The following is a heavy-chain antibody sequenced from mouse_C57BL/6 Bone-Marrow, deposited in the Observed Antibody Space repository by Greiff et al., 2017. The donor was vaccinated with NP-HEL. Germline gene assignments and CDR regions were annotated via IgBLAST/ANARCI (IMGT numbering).Heavy chain of an antibody. CDR2: ISNGGGST. CDR1: GFTFSDYY. D-gene: IGHD2-3*01. J-gene: IGHJ3*01. Sequence: DVQLVESGGGLVQPGGSLKLSCAASGFTFSDYYMYWVRQTPEKRLEWVAYISNGGGSTYYPDTVKGRFTISRDNAKNTLYLQMSRLKSEDTAMYYCALYDPFAYWGQGTLVTVSA. CDR3: ALYDPFAY. V-gene: IGHV5-12*01.